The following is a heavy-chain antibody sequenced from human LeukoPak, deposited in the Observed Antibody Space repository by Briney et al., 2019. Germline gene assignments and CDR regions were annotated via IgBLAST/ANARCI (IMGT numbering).Heavy chain of an antibody. Sequence: ASVTVSCKASGYTFTDYYIHWVRQAPGQGLEWMGWINPKIGGTNYAQRFQGRVSMTSDTSITTAYMELRRVTSDDTAVYYCARDSSRRPQNYDIATSFSTDYWGQGTLATVSS. V-gene: IGHV1-2*02. CDR1: GYTFTDYY. D-gene: IGHD3-9*01. CDR3: ARDSSRRPQNYDIATSFSTDY. J-gene: IGHJ4*02. CDR2: INPKIGGT.